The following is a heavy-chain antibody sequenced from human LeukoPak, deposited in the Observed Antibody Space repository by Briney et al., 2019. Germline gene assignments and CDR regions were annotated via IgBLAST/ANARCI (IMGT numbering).Heavy chain of an antibody. CDR2: IYYSGST. Sequence: SQTLSLTCTVSGGSISSGGYYWSWIRQHPGTGLEWIGYIYYSGSTYYNPSLKSRVTVSVDTSKNQFSLKLSSVTAADTAVYYCATCTNDNAFDIWGQGTMVTVSS. CDR1: GGSISSGGYY. CDR3: ATCTNDNAFDI. V-gene: IGHV4-31*03. J-gene: IGHJ3*02. D-gene: IGHD2-8*01.